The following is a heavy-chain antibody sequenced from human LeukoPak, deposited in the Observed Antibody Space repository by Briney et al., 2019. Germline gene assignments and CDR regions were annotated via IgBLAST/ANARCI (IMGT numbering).Heavy chain of an antibody. V-gene: IGHV3-21*01. CDR3: ASDPTQRATVYYFDY. CDR1: GFTFSSYS. J-gene: IGHJ4*02. Sequence: GGSLRLSCAASGFTFSSYSMNWVRQAPGKGLEWVSSISSSSSYIYYADSVKGRFTISRDNAKNSLYLQMNGLRAEDTAVYYCASDPTQRATVYYFDYWGQGTLVTVSS. CDR2: ISSSSSYI. D-gene: IGHD4-17*01.